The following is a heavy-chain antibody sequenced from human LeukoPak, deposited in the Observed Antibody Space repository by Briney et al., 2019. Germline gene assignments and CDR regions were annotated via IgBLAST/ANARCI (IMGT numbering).Heavy chain of an antibody. Sequence: SVKVSFKSSGSTFTSSAFHWLRQPRAPRLEWIGLVVVCCGNTNYAQKFQERVTITRDMSTSTAYMELSSLRSEDTAVYYCAATTMNVAASGAFDIWGQGTMVTVSS. CDR2: VVVCCGNT. D-gene: IGHD3-10*01. CDR3: AATTMNVAASGAFDI. V-gene: IGHV1-58*01. CDR1: GSTFTSSA. J-gene: IGHJ3*02.